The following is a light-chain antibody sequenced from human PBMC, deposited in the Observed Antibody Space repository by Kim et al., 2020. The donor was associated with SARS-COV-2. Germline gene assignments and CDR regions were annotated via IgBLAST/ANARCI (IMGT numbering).Light chain of an antibody. CDR3: SSYAGNNRGV. Sequence: QSALTQPPSASGSPGQSVTISCTGTSSDVGGYNYVSWYQHHPGKAPKLMIYEVSQRPSGVPDRFSGSKSGNTASLTVSGLQTEDEADYYCSSYAGNNRGVFGTGTKVTVL. CDR1: SSDVGGYNY. CDR2: EVS. V-gene: IGLV2-8*01. J-gene: IGLJ1*01.